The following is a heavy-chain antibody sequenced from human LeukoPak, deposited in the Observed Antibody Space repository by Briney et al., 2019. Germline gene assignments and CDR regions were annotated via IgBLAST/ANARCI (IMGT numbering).Heavy chain of an antibody. CDR2: IIPIFGTA. CDR1: GGTFSSYA. Sequence: SVKVSCKASGGTFSSYAISWVRQAPGQGLEWMGGIIPIFGTANYAQKFQGRVTITADESTSTAYMELSSLRSEDTAVYYCARDAPPDYGGDTHPPPFDYWGQGTLVTVSS. V-gene: IGHV1-69*13. D-gene: IGHD4-23*01. CDR3: ARDAPPDYGGDTHPPPFDY. J-gene: IGHJ4*02.